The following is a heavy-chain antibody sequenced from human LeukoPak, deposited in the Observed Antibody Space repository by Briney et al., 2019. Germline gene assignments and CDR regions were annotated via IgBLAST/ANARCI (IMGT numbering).Heavy chain of an antibody. D-gene: IGHD3-16*01. CDR1: GFTFSSYW. Sequence: GSLRLSCAASGFTFSSYWMSWVRQAPGKGLEWIGTIYYSGSTYYNPSLKSRITISLDTSKNQFSLRLSSVTAADTSVFYCARLYTGYMDVWGKGTTVTISS. J-gene: IGHJ6*03. CDR2: IYYSGST. CDR3: ARLYTGYMDV. V-gene: IGHV4-39*01.